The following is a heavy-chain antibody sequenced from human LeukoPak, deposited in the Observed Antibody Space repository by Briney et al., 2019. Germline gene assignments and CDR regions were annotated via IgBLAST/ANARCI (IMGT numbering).Heavy chain of an antibody. Sequence: GGSLRLSCVASGFTFSSYGMHWVRQAPGKGLEWVAVIWYDGTNKYYADSVKGRFTISRDSPKNTLYLQMNSLRAEDTAVYYCAKSYNGYESKPDYWGRGTLVTVSS. CDR2: IWYDGTNK. D-gene: IGHD5-12*01. V-gene: IGHV3-33*03. CDR3: AKSYNGYESKPDY. J-gene: IGHJ4*02. CDR1: GFTFSSYG.